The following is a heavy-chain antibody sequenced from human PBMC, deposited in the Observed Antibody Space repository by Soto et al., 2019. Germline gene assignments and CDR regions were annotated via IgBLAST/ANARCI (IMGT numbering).Heavy chain of an antibody. CDR1: GFILSSHA. D-gene: IGHD2-2*03. V-gene: IGHV3-30-3*01. CDR2: TSYDGSNK. Sequence: QVQLVESGGGVVQPGRSLRLSCTASGFILSSHAMHWVRQAPGKGLEWVAITSYDGSNKYHADSVKCRFTISRDNSKNTLSLQMNSLRAEDTAVYYCAREFGYCVSTSCPFDYWGQGTLVTVSS. CDR3: AREFGYCVSTSCPFDY. J-gene: IGHJ4*02.